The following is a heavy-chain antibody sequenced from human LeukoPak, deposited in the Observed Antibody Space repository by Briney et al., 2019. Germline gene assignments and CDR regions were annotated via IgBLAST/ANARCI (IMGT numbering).Heavy chain of an antibody. D-gene: IGHD2-15*01. CDR2: IYPGDSDT. Sequence: GESLKISCKGSGYSFTSYWIGWVRQMPGKGLEWMGIIYPGDSDTRYSPSFQGQVTISADKSISTAYLQWSSLKASDTAMYYCATAPPTYCSGGSCYSGAFDIWGQETMVTVSS. J-gene: IGHJ3*02. CDR3: ATAPPTYCSGGSCYSGAFDI. CDR1: GYSFTSYW. V-gene: IGHV5-51*01.